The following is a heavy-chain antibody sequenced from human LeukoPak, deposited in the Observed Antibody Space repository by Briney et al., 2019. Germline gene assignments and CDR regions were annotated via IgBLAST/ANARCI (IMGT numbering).Heavy chain of an antibody. V-gene: IGHV3-23*01. D-gene: IGHD4-17*01. CDR1: GFTFSSYA. CDR2: ISGSGGNT. CDR3: ARRFITVTTPAFDY. Sequence: PGGSLRLSCAASGFTFSSYAMSWVRQAPGKGLEWVSVISGSGGNTYYADSVKGRFTISRDNSKNTLYLQMNSLRAEDTAVYYCARRFITVTTPAFDYWGQGTLVTVSS. J-gene: IGHJ4*02.